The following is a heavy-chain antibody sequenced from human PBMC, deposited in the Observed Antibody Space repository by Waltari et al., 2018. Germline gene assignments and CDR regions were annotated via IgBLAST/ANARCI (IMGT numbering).Heavy chain of an antibody. CDR1: GGSFSGYY. V-gene: IGHV4-34*01. CDR2: INHSGST. J-gene: IGHJ1*01. Sequence: QVQLQQWGAGLLKPSETLSLTCAVYGGSFSGYYWSWIRQPPGKGLEWIGEINHSGSTNYNPSLKSRVTISVDTSKNQFSRKLSSVTAADTAVYYCARGRRVVVVAATRYFQHWGQGTLVTVSS. CDR3: ARGRRVVVVAATRYFQH. D-gene: IGHD2-15*01.